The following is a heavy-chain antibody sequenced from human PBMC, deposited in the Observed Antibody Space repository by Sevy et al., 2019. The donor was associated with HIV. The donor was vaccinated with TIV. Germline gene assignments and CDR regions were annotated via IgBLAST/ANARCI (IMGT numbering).Heavy chain of an antibody. CDR1: GGSISSSSYY. V-gene: IGHV4-39*01. CDR2: IYYSGST. Sequence: SETLSLTCTVSGGSISSSSYYWGWIRQPPGKGLEWIGSIYYSGSTYYNPSLKSRVTISVDTSKNQFSLKLSSVTAADTAGYYCSRRIPHEYDFWSGYYYYYYYGMDVWGQGTTVTVSS. CDR3: SRRIPHEYDFWSGYYYYYYYGMDV. J-gene: IGHJ6*02. D-gene: IGHD3-3*01.